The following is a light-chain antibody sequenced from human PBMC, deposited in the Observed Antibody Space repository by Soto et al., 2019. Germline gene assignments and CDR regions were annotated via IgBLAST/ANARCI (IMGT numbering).Light chain of an antibody. V-gene: IGLV1-40*01. CDR3: QSYDTSLSASI. J-gene: IGLJ2*01. CDR2: ANN. Sequence: QSVLTQPPSVSGAPGRRVTISCAGNSSNIGAGYDVHWYQNLPGSAPKLLIYANNNRPSGVPDRFSGSKSGTSASLAITGLQAEDEADYYCQSYDTSLSASIFGGGTKLTVL. CDR1: SSNIGAGYD.